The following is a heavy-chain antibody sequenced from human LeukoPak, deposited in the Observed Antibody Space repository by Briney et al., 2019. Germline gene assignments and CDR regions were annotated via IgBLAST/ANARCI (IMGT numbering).Heavy chain of an antibody. CDR1: GYSFTSYW. J-gene: IGHJ4*02. CDR3: ARLMGGGSLLGPPDY. V-gene: IGHV5-51*01. D-gene: IGHD1-26*01. CDR2: IYPGDSDT. Sequence: GESLKISCKGSGYSFTSYWIGRVRQMPGKGLEWMGIIYPGDSDTRYSPSFQGQVTISADKSISTAYLQWSSLKASDTAMYYCARLMGGGSLLGPPDYWGQGTLVTVSS.